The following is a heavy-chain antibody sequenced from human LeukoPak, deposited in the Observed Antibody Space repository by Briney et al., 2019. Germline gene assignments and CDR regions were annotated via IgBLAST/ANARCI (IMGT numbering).Heavy chain of an antibody. CDR3: ATKNRGYSYGVTYWYFDL. CDR1: GFTFSSYS. CDR2: IYYSGST. J-gene: IGHJ2*01. V-gene: IGHV4-39*07. D-gene: IGHD5-18*01. Sequence: GSLRLSCAASGFTFSSYSMNWIRQPPGKGLEWIGSIYYSGSTYYNPSLKSRVTISVDTSKNQFSLKLSSVTAADTAVYYCATKNRGYSYGVTYWYFDLWGRGTLVTVSS.